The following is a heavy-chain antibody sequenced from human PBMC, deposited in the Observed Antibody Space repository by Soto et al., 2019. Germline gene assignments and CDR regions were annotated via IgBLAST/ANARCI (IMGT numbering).Heavy chain of an antibody. CDR1: GGSISSSSYY. CDR2: IYYSGST. Sequence: SETLSLTCTVSGGSISSSSYYWSWIRQPPGKGLEWIGYIYYSGSTNYNPSLKSRVTISVDTSKNQFSLKLSSVTAADTAVYYCARSLVRGVIYFDYWGQGTLVT. V-gene: IGHV4-61*01. D-gene: IGHD3-10*01. CDR3: ARSLVRGVIYFDY. J-gene: IGHJ4*02.